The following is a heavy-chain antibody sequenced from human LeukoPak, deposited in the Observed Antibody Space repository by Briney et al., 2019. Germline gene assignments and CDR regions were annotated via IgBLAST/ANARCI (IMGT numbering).Heavy chain of an antibody. D-gene: IGHD4-23*01. CDR3: ARHMAYGGQRGGLDY. Sequence: PSETLSLTCAVYGGSFSGYYWSWIRQPPGKGLEWIGEINHSGSTNYNPSLKSRVTISVDTSKNQFSLKLSSVTAADTAVYYCARHMAYGGQRGGLDYWGQGTLVTVSS. J-gene: IGHJ4*02. CDR1: GGSFSGYY. CDR2: INHSGST. V-gene: IGHV4-34*01.